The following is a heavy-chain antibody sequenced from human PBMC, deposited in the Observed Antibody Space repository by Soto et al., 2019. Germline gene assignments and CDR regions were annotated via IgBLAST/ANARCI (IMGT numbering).Heavy chain of an antibody. V-gene: IGHV1-8*01. CDR2: MNPNSGNT. D-gene: IGHD2-15*01. J-gene: IGHJ4*02. Sequence: QVQLVQSGAEVKKPGASVKVSCKASGYTFTSYDINWVRQATGQGLESMGWMNPNSGNTAYAQKFQGRDTMTRNTSRSTAYMELSSLRSEDTAVYYCARGNEYGGNFDYWGQGTLVTVSS. CDR3: ARGNEYGGNFDY. CDR1: GYTFTSYD.